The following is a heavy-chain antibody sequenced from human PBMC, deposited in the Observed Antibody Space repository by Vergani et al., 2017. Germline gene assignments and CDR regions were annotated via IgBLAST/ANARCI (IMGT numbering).Heavy chain of an antibody. CDR1: VLLFISFF. Sequence: EVQLVESGGGLVQPGGSLRLSCAASVLLFISFFMHCVRQAPGKGLEWVAAIKEDGIEKQYVDSVKGRFTISRDNAKKSLYLQMNSLRGEDTAVYYCARGNSLGSYWGQGTLVTVSS. J-gene: IGHJ4*02. D-gene: IGHD1-7*01. CDR3: ARGNSLGSY. V-gene: IGHV3-7*01. CDR2: IKEDGIEK.